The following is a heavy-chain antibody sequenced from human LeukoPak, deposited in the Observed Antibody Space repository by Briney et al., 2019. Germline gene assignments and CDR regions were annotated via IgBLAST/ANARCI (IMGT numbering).Heavy chain of an antibody. Sequence: GGSLRLSCAASGFTFSNAWMSWVRQAPGKGLEWVVNIKQDGSEKYYVDSVKGRFTISRDNAKNSLYLQMNSPRVEDTAVYYCARRGLPDVWGKGTTVTVSS. V-gene: IGHV3-7*01. J-gene: IGHJ6*03. CDR3: ARRGLPDV. D-gene: IGHD2-15*01. CDR2: IKQDGSEK. CDR1: GFTFSNAW.